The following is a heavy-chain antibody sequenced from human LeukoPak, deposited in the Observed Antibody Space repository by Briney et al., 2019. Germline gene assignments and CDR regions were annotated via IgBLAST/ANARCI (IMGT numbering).Heavy chain of an antibody. CDR1: GYTFTNYY. J-gene: IGHJ1*01. Sequence: ASVKVSFKASGYTFTNYYVHWVRQAPGQGLEWMGIIKPSGGGTSYALKFQGRVTMTRDTSTSTAYMELSSLRSEDTAVYYCARDHFDSSGYYYLLGYFEHSGQDTLVTVSS. V-gene: IGHV1-46*01. D-gene: IGHD3-22*01. CDR2: IKPSGGGT. CDR3: ARDHFDSSGYYYLLGYFEH.